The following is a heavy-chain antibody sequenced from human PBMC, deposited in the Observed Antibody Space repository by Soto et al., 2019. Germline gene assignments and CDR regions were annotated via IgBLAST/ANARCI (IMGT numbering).Heavy chain of an antibody. CDR3: ARDRGPSSGYYPYWFDP. D-gene: IGHD3-22*01. Sequence: QVQLVQSGAEVKKPGSSVKVSCKASGGTFSSYAISWVRQAPGQGLEWMGEIIPIFGTANYAQKFQGRFTITADEPTSTAYMELSSLRSEDTAVYYCARDRGPSSGYYPYWFDPWGQGTLVTVSS. J-gene: IGHJ5*02. CDR1: GGTFSSYA. CDR2: IIPIFGTA. V-gene: IGHV1-69*12.